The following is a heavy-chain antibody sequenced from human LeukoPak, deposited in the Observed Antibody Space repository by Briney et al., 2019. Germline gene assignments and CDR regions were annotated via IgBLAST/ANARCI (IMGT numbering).Heavy chain of an antibody. CDR2: FSGSGGST. CDR3: ARAPKAARPHFDY. D-gene: IGHD6-6*01. V-gene: IGHV3-23*01. J-gene: IGHJ4*02. Sequence: TGGSLRLSCAASGFTSSSYAMSWVRQAPGKGLEWVSAFSGSGGSTYYADSVKGRFTISRDNSKNTLYLQMNSLRAEDTAVYYCARAPKAARPHFDYWGQGTLVTVSS. CDR1: GFTSSSYA.